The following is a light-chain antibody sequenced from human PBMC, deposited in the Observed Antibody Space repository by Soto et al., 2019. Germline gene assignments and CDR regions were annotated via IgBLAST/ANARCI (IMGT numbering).Light chain of an antibody. CDR1: QSVSSSY. Sequence: TPSPSTLSASVVDRVPITCRASQSVSSSYLAWYQQKPGQAPRLLIYDASNRATGIPARFSGSGSGTDFTLTISSLEPEDFAVYYCQQRSNWRTFGQGTRLEI. CDR3: QQRSNWRT. J-gene: IGKJ5*01. V-gene: IGKV3-11*01. CDR2: DAS.